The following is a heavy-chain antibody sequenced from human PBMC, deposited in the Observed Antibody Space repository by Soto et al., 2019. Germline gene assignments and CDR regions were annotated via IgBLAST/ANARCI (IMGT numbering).Heavy chain of an antibody. CDR2: INPNSGGT. CDR3: ARASSRIAAARDPFDY. D-gene: IGHD6-13*01. Sequence: ASVKVSCKASGYTFTGYYMHWVRQAPGQGLEWMGWINPNSGGTNYAQKFQGWVTMTRDTSISTAYMELSRLRSDDTAVYYCARASSRIAAARDPFDYWGQGTLVTVSS. V-gene: IGHV1-2*04. J-gene: IGHJ4*02. CDR1: GYTFTGYY.